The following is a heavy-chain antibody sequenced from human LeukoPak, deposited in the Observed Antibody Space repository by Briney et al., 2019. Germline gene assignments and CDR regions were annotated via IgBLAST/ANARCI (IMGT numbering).Heavy chain of an antibody. V-gene: IGHV3-48*01. CDR1: GFTFSSYS. CDR2: ISSSSSTI. CDR3: AREIAAAGTGNWFDP. D-gene: IGHD6-13*01. Sequence: GGSLRLSCAASGFTFSSYSMNWVRQAPGKGLKWVSYISSSSSTIYYADSVKGRFTISRDNAKNSLYLQMNSLRAEDTAVYYCAREIAAAGTGNWFDPWGQGTLVTVSS. J-gene: IGHJ5*02.